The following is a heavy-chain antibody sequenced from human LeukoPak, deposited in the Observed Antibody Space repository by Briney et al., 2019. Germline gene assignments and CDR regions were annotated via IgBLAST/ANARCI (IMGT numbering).Heavy chain of an antibody. CDR2: ISDSGDRT. J-gene: IGHJ4*02. CDR1: GFTFSSYG. CDR3: AKELGYSYGNGFDY. V-gene: IGHV3-23*01. Sequence: SGGSLRLSCGASGFTFSSYGMSWVRQAPGKGLEWVSSISDSGDRTFYADSVKGRFTISRDNSKNTLYLQMNSLRAEDTAVYYCAKELGYSYGNGFDYWGQGTLVTVSS. D-gene: IGHD5-18*01.